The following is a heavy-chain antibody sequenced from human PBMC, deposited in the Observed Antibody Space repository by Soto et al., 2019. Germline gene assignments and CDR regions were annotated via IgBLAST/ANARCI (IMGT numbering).Heavy chain of an antibody. CDR1: GGSISTSNYY. Sequence: SETLSLTCTVSGGSISTSNYYWGWIRQPPRKGLEWIASMYYSGSTYYNPSLKSRVTISVDTSKTQFSLKLSSVTAADTAVYYCARSRYYDSSVYDYYHWGKGTLVTVSS. D-gene: IGHD3-22*01. CDR3: ARSRYYDSSVYDYYH. J-gene: IGHJ5*02. V-gene: IGHV4-39*01. CDR2: MYYSGST.